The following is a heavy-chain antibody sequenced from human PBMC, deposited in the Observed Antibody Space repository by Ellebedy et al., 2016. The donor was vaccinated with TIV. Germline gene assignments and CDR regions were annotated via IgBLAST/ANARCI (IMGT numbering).Heavy chain of an antibody. J-gene: IGHJ4*02. Sequence: SETLSLTCTVSGVPISASYWSWIRQHPGKGLEWIGYVSYSGSTNYNPSLKSRVTISVDTSNNRFSLKLNSVTAADTAVYYCARTFTERLGGLATHWVLDYWGQGTLVTASS. V-gene: IGHV4-59*01. CDR2: VSYSGST. CDR1: GVPISASY. CDR3: ARTFTERLGGLATHWVLDY. D-gene: IGHD5-12*01.